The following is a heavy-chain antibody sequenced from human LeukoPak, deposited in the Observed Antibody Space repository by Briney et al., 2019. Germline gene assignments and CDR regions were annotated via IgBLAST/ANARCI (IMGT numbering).Heavy chain of an antibody. V-gene: IGHV4-59*08. J-gene: IGHJ6*03. D-gene: IGHD6-13*01. CDR3: ARMGTNGSAWFAGYYYYYYMDV. CDR2: IHYSGST. CDR1: RGSISGHY. Sequence: SETLSLTCTVSRGSISGHYWSWIRQPPGKGLEWVGYIHYSGSTNYNPSLKSRVLISVDRSKNQFSLKLSAVTAADTALYYCARMGTNGSAWFAGYYYYYYMDVWGKGTTVTVSS.